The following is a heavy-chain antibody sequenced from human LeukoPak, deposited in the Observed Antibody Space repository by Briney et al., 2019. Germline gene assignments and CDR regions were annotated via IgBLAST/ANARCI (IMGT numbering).Heavy chain of an antibody. CDR3: ARETVAGLVDY. Sequence: ASVKVSCKASGYTFTSYDINWVRQAPGQGLEWMGIINPSGGSTSYAQKFQGRVTMTRDTSTSTVYMELSSLRSEDTAVYYCARETVAGLVDYWGQGTLVTVSS. J-gene: IGHJ4*02. V-gene: IGHV1-46*01. CDR2: INPSGGST. CDR1: GYTFTSYD. D-gene: IGHD6-19*01.